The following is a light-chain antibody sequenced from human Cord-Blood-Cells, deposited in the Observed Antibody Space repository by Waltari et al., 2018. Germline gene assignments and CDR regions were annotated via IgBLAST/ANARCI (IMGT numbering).Light chain of an antibody. J-gene: IGLJ2*01. CDR3: CSYAGSYTVV. CDR1: SSDVRGYTD. CDR2: DVS. V-gene: IGLV2-11*01. Sequence: QSALTQPRSVSGSPGQSVTISCTATSSDVRGYTDVSWYQQHPGKAPKLMIDDVSKRPSGVPDRFSGSKSGNTASLTISGLQAEDEADYYCCSYAGSYTVVFGGGTKLTVL.